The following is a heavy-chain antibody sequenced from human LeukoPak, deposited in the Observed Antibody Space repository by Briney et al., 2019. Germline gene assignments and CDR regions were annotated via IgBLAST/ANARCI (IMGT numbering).Heavy chain of an antibody. CDR3: ARDRYYYDSSGYKYFDY. Sequence: ASVKVSCKASGYTFTGYYMHWVRQAPGQGREWMGWINPNSGGTNYAQKFQGRVTMTRDTSISTAYMELSRLRSDDTAVYYCARDRYYYDSSGYKYFDYWGQGTLVTVSS. CDR2: INPNSGGT. D-gene: IGHD3-22*01. V-gene: IGHV1-2*02. J-gene: IGHJ4*02. CDR1: GYTFTGYY.